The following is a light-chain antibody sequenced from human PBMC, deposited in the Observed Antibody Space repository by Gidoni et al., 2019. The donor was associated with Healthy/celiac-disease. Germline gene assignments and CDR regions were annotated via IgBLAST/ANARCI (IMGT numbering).Light chain of an antibody. CDR1: QSVLYSSNNKNY. V-gene: IGKV4-1*01. CDR2: WAS. Sequence: DIVMPPSPDSLAVSLGERSTINCKSSQSVLYSSNNKNYLAWYQQKPGQPPKLLIYWASTRESGVPDRFSGSGSGTDFTLTISSLQAEDVEVYYCQQYYSTPPLTFGGGTKVEIK. J-gene: IGKJ4*01. CDR3: QQYYSTPPLT.